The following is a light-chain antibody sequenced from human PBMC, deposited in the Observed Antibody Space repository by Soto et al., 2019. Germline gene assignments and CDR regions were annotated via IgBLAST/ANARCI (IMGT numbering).Light chain of an antibody. CDR3: QKYNSAPLT. Sequence: DIQMTQSPSSVSASLGDRVTITCRASQGIGVYLGWFQQKPGNVPKLLIYAASTLQSGVPSRFSGSGSGTDFTLTISSLQPEDVATYYCQKYNSAPLTFGGGTKVEIK. CDR2: AAS. CDR1: QGIGVY. J-gene: IGKJ4*01. V-gene: IGKV1-27*01.